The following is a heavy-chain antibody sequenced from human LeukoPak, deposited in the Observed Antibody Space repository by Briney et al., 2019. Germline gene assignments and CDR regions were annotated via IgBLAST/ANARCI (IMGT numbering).Heavy chain of an antibody. Sequence: ASVQVSCKASGYTFTGYYMHWVRQAPGQGLEGMGWINPNSGGTNYAQKIQGRVTMSRDTSVSTADMELSRLRSDDTGVYYCARALHSVSYYVFDYWGQGTLVTVSS. CDR2: INPNSGGT. V-gene: IGHV1-2*02. D-gene: IGHD1-26*01. CDR1: GYTFTGYY. CDR3: ARALHSVSYYVFDY. J-gene: IGHJ4*02.